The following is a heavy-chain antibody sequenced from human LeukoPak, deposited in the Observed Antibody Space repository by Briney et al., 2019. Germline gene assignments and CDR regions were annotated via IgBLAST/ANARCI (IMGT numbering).Heavy chain of an antibody. CDR1: GFTFSSYW. D-gene: IGHD1-14*01. CDR3: AKGRPTTFDS. J-gene: IGHJ4*02. CDR2: INGDGRST. Sequence: GGSLRLSYEASGFTFSSYWMHWVRQAPGKGLVWVSRINGDGRSTSYADSVKGRFTVSRDNARNTLYLQMNSLSVDDTAVYYCAKGRPTTFDSWGQGSLVTVSS. V-gene: IGHV3-74*01.